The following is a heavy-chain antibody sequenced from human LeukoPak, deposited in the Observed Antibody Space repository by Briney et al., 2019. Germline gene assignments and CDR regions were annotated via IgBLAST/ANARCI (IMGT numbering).Heavy chain of an antibody. Sequence: GGSLRLFCAASGFTFRSFGMHFVRQAPGKGLEWVAFIRFDGSNQYYTDSVKGRFTMSRDNSNNTLYLQMNNLRGDDTAVYFCAKGYGESHFDSWGQGTLVTVSS. V-gene: IGHV3-30*02. CDR2: IRFDGSNQ. CDR3: AKGYGESHFDS. J-gene: IGHJ4*02. D-gene: IGHD5-18*01. CDR1: GFTFRSFG.